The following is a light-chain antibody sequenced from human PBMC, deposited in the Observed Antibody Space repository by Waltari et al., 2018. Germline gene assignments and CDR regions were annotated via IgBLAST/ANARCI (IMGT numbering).Light chain of an antibody. Sequence: QSALTQPASVSGSPGQSVTISCTGTSSDVGGYNFVSWYQQHTGKAPKLMIFDVTYRPSGISTRFSGSKSGNTASLTISGLQADDEADYYCMSYTSSHTIIFGGGTKLTVL. V-gene: IGLV2-14*03. CDR3: MSYTSSHTII. CDR2: DVT. CDR1: SSDVGGYNF. J-gene: IGLJ2*01.